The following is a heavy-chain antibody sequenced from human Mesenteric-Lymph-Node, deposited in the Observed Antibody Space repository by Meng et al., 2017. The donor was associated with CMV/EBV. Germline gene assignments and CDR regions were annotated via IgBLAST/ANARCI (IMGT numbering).Heavy chain of an antibody. J-gene: IGHJ6*02. Sequence: GGSLRLSCAASGFTVSSNYMSWVRQAPGKGLEWVAFIRYDGSDKFYADSVKGRFTISRDNSKNTLYLQMNSLRAEDTAVYYCARPFYGDYAPPAYLYYGMDVWGQGTTVTVSS. CDR1: GFTVSSNY. CDR2: IRYDGSDK. D-gene: IGHD4-17*01. CDR3: ARPFYGDYAPPAYLYYGMDV. V-gene: IGHV3-30*02.